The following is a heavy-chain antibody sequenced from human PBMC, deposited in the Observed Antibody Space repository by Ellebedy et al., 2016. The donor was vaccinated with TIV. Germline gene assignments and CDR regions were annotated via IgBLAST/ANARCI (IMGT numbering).Heavy chain of an antibody. CDR3: ASEPPYCYGGSGIFFKDF. CDR1: GGSISRSSYY. Sequence: MPSETLSLTCTVSGGSISRSSYYWGWIRQPPGKGLEWIASINYSGRTYYNPSLKSQLTISVDTSKNQFSLKLTSVTAADTAVYYCASEPPYCYGGSGIFFKDFWGQGTLVTVSS. J-gene: IGHJ4*02. V-gene: IGHV4-39*01. D-gene: IGHD3-10*01. CDR2: INYSGRT.